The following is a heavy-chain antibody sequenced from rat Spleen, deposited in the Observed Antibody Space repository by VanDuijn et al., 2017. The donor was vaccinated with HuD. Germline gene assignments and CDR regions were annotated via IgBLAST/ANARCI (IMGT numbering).Heavy chain of an antibody. CDR2: ISTSGSRT. J-gene: IGHJ3*01. Sequence: EVQLVESGGGLVQPGRSLKLSCTASGFTFSNFYMAWVRQAPKKGPEWVATISTSGSRTYYPDSVKGRFTISRDNAQSTLYLQMNSLRSGDTATYYCTRSTTGEGFAYGGQGTLVTASS. CDR3: TRSTTGEGFAY. V-gene: IGHV5-25*01. CDR1: GFTFSNFY. D-gene: IGHD5-1*01.